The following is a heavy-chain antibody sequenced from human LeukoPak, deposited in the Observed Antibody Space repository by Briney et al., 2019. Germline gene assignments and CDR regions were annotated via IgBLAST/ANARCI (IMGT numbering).Heavy chain of an antibody. CDR1: GFTFSSYW. D-gene: IGHD2-2*01. CDR2: IKQDGSDK. Sequence: GGSLRLSCAASGFTFSSYWMSWVRQAPGKGLEWVANIKQDGSDKYSVDSVKGRFTISRDNAKNSLYLQMNSLRADDTAVYYCARDGGTTSPYYFDFWGQGTLVTASS. J-gene: IGHJ4*02. CDR3: ARDGGTTSPYYFDF. V-gene: IGHV3-7*01.